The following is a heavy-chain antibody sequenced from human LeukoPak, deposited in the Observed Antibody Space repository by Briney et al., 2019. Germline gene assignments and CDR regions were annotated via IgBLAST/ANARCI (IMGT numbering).Heavy chain of an antibody. CDR2: INRSGST. Sequence: PSETLSLTCAVYGGSFSGYYWSWIRQPPGKGLEWIGEINRSGSTNYNPSLKSRVTISVDTSKNQFSLKLSSVTAADTAVYYCATYYYGLFDIWGQGTMVTVSS. V-gene: IGHV4-34*01. D-gene: IGHD3-10*01. J-gene: IGHJ3*02. CDR3: ATYYYGLFDI. CDR1: GGSFSGYY.